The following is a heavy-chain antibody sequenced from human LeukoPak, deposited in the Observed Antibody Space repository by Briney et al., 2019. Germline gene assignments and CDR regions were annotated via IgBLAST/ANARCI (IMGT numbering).Heavy chain of an antibody. CDR2: ISSGGNT. Sequence: GGSLRLSCAASGFTFSTYAMSWVRHTPGKGLEWVSGISSGGNTQYTDSVKGRFTVSRDNSKNTLHLQMDSLRAEDTAIYYCTKNKRELGVPIFGPWGQGTLGHRL. D-gene: IGHD3-10*01. V-gene: IGHV3-23*01. CDR1: GFTFSTYA. J-gene: IGHJ4*03. CDR3: TKNKRELGVPIFGP.